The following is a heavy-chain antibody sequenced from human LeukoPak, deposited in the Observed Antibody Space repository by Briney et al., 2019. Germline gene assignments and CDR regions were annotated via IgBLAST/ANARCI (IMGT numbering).Heavy chain of an antibody. V-gene: IGHV1-69*02. J-gene: IGHJ4*02. CDR2: IIPILGIA. CDR1: GGTFSSYT. Sequence: ASVKVSCKASGGTFSSYTISWVRQAPGQGLEWMGRIIPILGIANYAQKFQGRVTITADKSTSTAYMELSSLRSEDTAVYYCARIQTSYSSGWYTPPNFDYWGQGTLVTVSS. CDR3: ARIQTSYSSGWYTPPNFDY. D-gene: IGHD6-19*01.